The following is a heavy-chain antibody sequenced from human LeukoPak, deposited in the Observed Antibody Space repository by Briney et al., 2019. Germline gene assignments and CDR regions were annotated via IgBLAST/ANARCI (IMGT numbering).Heavy chain of an antibody. CDR2: INHSGST. CDR3: ARVDLGTRRDY. CDR1: GGSFSGYY. Sequence: SETPSLTCAVYGGSFSGYYWSWIRQPPGKGLEWIGEINHSGSTNYNPSLKSRVTISVDTSKNQFSLKLSSVTAADTAVYYCARVDLGTRRDYWGQGTLVTVSS. V-gene: IGHV4-34*01. D-gene: IGHD1-26*01. J-gene: IGHJ4*02.